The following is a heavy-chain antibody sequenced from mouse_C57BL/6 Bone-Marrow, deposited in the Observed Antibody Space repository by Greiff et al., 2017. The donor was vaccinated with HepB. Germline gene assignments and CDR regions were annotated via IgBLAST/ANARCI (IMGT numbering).Heavy chain of an antibody. Sequence: VKLLQPGAELVKPGASVKLSCKASGYTFTSYWMHWVKQRPGQGLEWIGMIHPNSGSTNYNEKFKSKATLTVDKSSSTAYMQLSSLTSEDSAVYYCARVGWLLRYFDVWGTGTTVTVSS. J-gene: IGHJ1*03. CDR3: ARVGWLLRYFDV. CDR1: GYTFTSYW. V-gene: IGHV1-64*01. D-gene: IGHD2-3*01. CDR2: IHPNSGST.